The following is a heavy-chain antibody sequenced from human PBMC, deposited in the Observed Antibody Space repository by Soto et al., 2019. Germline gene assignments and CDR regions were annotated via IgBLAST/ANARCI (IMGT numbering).Heavy chain of an antibody. D-gene: IGHD1-7*01. Sequence: PSETLSLTCTVSGGSISSSSYYWGWIRQPPGKGLEWIGSIYYSGSTYYNPSLKSRVTISVDTSKNQFSLKLSSVTAADTAVYYCARHSNSDNWNYWAGGLGNWFDPWGQGTLVTVSS. CDR1: GGSISSSSYY. CDR3: ARHSNSDNWNYWAGGLGNWFDP. V-gene: IGHV4-39*01. J-gene: IGHJ5*02. CDR2: IYYSGST.